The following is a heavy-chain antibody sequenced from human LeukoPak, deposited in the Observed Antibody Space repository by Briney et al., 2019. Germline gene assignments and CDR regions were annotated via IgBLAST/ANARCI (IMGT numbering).Heavy chain of an antibody. CDR2: ISSSSNYI. J-gene: IGHJ6*04. Sequence: GRCLSLSCDASAFSFSVYCMNCVSQPAGRGREWDSSISSSSNYIYYIDSVQGRFNISRDNAKNSLYLQKNSLRAGDRAVYYCARDSKLYCSSTSCYMDVWGKGTTVTVSS. CDR3: ARDSKLYCSSTSCYMDV. V-gene: IGHV3-21*01. CDR1: AFSFSVYC. D-gene: IGHD2-2*01.